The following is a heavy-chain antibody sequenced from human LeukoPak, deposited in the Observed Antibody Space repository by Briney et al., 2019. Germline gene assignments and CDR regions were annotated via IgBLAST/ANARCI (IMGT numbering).Heavy chain of an antibody. J-gene: IGHJ4*02. CDR1: GYTFSSFD. D-gene: IGHD2-8*02. V-gene: IGHV1-8*01. Sequence: ASVKVSCKASGYTFSSFDINWVRQATGQRLEWMGWMSPNSGNTGYAQKFQDRLTMTRDTSIGTVYMELRSLTSEDTAVYYCARGVDAGVDYWGQGTLVTVSS. CDR3: ARGVDAGVDY. CDR2: MSPNSGNT.